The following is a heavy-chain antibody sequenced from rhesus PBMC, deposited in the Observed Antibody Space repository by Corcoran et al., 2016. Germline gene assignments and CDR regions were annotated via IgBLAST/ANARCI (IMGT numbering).Heavy chain of an antibody. CDR1: GGSISRGYG. CDR3: ARFVSNSLDV. Sequence: QVQLKESGPGLVKPSETLSLTCAVSGGSISRGYGWGWRRQPPGKGLEWIVTVYSTTGNTYYAPSLKTRVTFSKDTSKNQFSLSLSSVTAADTAVYYCARFVSNSLDVWGRGILVTVSS. J-gene: IGHJ5-2*02. CDR2: VYSTTGNT. V-gene: IGHV4S7*01.